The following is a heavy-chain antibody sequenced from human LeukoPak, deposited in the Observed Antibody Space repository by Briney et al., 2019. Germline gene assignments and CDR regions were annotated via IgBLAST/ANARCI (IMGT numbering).Heavy chain of an antibody. CDR3: ARGLLYSPQPNTNAFDI. CDR1: GGSISSYY. V-gene: IGHV4-4*07. D-gene: IGHD1-1*01. Sequence: SETLSLTCTVSGGSISSYYWSWIRQPAGKGLEWIGRIYTSGSTNYNPSLKSRVTVSVDTSKNQFSLKLSSVTAADTAVYYCARGLLYSPQPNTNAFDIWGQGTMVTVSS. CDR2: IYTSGST. J-gene: IGHJ3*02.